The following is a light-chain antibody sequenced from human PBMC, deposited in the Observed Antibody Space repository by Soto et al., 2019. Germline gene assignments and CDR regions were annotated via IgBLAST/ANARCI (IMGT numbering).Light chain of an antibody. CDR3: HQRQSWPRT. CDR1: QALNTR. V-gene: IGKV3-11*01. Sequence: EIVLTQSPATLSAFPGDRVTLSCRASQALNTRLAWDQHKPGQAPRLLIYLTSNRAAGVPARFSAWGSETDFTLTISDVEPEDFAVYYCHQRQSWPRTFGQGTKVEIK. CDR2: LTS. J-gene: IGKJ1*01.